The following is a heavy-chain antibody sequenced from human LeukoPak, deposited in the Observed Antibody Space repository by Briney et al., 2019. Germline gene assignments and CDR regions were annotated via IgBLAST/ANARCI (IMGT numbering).Heavy chain of an antibody. Sequence: ASVKVSCKASGYTFTSYYMHWVRQAPGQGLEWMGIINPSGGSTSYAQKFQGRVTMTRDTSTSTVYMELSSLRSEDTAVYYCARDRPHYYENNWFDPWGQGTLVIVSS. CDR2: INPSGGST. V-gene: IGHV1-46*01. D-gene: IGHD3-3*01. CDR3: ARDRPHYYENNWFDP. J-gene: IGHJ5*02. CDR1: GYTFTSYY.